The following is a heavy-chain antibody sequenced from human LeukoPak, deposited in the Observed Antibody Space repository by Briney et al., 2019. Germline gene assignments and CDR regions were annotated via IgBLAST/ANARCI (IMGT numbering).Heavy chain of an antibody. J-gene: IGHJ4*02. CDR3: ARGKVAAAFDY. Sequence: ASVKVSCKASGGTFSSYAISWVRQAPGQGLEWMGWISTYDGNTNYAQKLQGRVTMTTDTSTSTAYVELRSLRSDDTAVYYCARGKVAAAFDYWGQGTLVTVSS. CDR1: GGTFSSYA. CDR2: ISTYDGNT. V-gene: IGHV1-18*01. D-gene: IGHD6-13*01.